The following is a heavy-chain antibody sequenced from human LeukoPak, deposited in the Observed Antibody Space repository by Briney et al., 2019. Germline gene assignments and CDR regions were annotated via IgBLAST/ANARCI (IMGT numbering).Heavy chain of an antibody. J-gene: IGHJ4*02. CDR1: GGSISSYY. V-gene: IGHV4-59*01. D-gene: IGHD6-19*01. CDR2: IYYSGST. Sequence: PSETLSLTCTVSGGSISSYYWSWIRQPPGKGLEWIGYIYYSGSTNYNPSLKSRVTISVDTSKNQFSLKLSSVTAADTAVYYCAKDFSSSGWWDFDYWGQGTLVTVSS. CDR3: AKDFSSSGWWDFDY.